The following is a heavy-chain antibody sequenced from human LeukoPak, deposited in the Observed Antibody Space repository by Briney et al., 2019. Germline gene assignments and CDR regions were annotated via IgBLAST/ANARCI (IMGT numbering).Heavy chain of an antibody. CDR3: ARDLRYRSGWSAAWDAFDI. J-gene: IGHJ3*02. CDR1: GFIFSSHG. CDR2: IWYDGSNK. D-gene: IGHD6-19*01. V-gene: IGHV3-33*01. Sequence: RGSLRLSCAASGFIFSSHGMHWVRQAPGKGLEWVAVIWYDGSNKYYADSVKGRFTISRDNSKNTLYLQMNSLRAEDTAVYYCARDLRYRSGWSAAWDAFDIWGQGTMVTVSS.